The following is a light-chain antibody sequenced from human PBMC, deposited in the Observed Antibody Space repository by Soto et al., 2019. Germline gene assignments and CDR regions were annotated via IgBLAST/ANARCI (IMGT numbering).Light chain of an antibody. CDR3: CSYAGSEDYV. Sequence: QSALTQPRSVSGSPGQSVTISCTGSSSDVGAYNYVSWYQHNPGKAPKLLIYDVNKRPSGVPDRFSGSKFGNTASLTISGLQADDEANFYCCSYAGSEDYVFGTGTKVPVL. CDR1: SSDVGAYNY. CDR2: DVN. V-gene: IGLV2-11*01. J-gene: IGLJ1*01.